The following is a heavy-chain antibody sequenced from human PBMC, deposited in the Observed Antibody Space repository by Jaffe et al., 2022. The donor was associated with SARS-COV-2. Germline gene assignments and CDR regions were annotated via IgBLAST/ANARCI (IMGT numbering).Heavy chain of an antibody. CDR3: ARDRPSMTGHDY. J-gene: IGHJ4*02. D-gene: IGHD3-9*01. V-gene: IGHV3-7*01. CDR1: GFTFTNYW. CDR2: IKQNGREK. Sequence: EVQLVESGGGLVQPGGSLRLSCAASGFTFTNYWMSWVRQAPGKGLEWVANIKQNGREKYYLDSVKGRFTISRDNAKNSLYLQMNSLRAEDTAVYYCARDRPSMTGHDYWGQGTLVTVSS.